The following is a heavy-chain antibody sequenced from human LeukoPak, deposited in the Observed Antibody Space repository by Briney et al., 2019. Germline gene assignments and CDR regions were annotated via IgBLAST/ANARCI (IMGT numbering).Heavy chain of an antibody. D-gene: IGHD6-19*01. CDR3: ARPKGGTAVAGAGENFDY. V-gene: IGHV1-2*02. Sequence: GASVTVSFTASGYTFTVYYMHWVRQAPGQGLEWMGWINPNSGGTNYAQKFQGRVTMTRDTSISTAYMELSRLRSDDTAVYYCARPKGGTAVAGAGENFDYWGQGTLVTVSS. CDR1: GYTFTVYY. CDR2: INPNSGGT. J-gene: IGHJ4*02.